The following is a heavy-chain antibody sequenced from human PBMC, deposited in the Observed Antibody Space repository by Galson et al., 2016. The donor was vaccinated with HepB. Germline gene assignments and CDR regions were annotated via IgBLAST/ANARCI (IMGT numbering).Heavy chain of an antibody. J-gene: IGHJ4*02. CDR1: GFIFSGSG. Sequence: SLRLSCAASGFIFSGSGMHWVRQAPGKGLEWLAVIWYDGSQKYYIDSVKGRFTISRDNSKNMLYLGMNNLRDEDTAVYYCARDSGYNHFDYWGQGTLVTVSS. V-gene: IGHV3-33*01. CDR3: ARDSGYNHFDY. CDR2: IWYDGSQK. D-gene: IGHD1-1*01.